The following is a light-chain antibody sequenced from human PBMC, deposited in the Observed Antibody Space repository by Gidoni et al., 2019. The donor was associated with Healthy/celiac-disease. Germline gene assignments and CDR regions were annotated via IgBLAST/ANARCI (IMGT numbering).Light chain of an antibody. CDR1: QIVSSD. J-gene: IGKJ4*01. V-gene: IGKV3-11*01. Sequence: ELELTQSPATLYLSPGERATLSCRASQIVSSDLAWYQQKPGQAPRLLIYDASNRATGIPARFSGSGSGTDFTLTIISLEPEDFAVYYCQQRSNWPLTSGGGTKVEI. CDR3: QQRSNWPLT. CDR2: DAS.